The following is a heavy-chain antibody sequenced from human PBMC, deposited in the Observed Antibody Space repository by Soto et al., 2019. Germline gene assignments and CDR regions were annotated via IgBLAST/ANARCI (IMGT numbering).Heavy chain of an antibody. V-gene: IGHV3-30*18. CDR3: AKDLRDYSGYDSAFEH. CDR2: MSHDGQTK. CDR1: GFTFSSYS. D-gene: IGHD5-12*01. Sequence: GGSLRLSCAASGFTFSSYSMNWVRQAPGKGLEWVAIMSHDGQTKYYEESVKGRFSVSRDNSKNTMFLQMNSLRLEDTATYACAKDLRDYSGYDSAFEHWGQGTVVTVSS. J-gene: IGHJ4*02.